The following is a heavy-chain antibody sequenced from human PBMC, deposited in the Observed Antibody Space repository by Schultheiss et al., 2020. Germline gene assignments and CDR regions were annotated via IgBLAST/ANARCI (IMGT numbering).Heavy chain of an antibody. J-gene: IGHJ4*02. V-gene: IGHV3-23*01. CDR2: MTGSSTSSRT. D-gene: IGHD6-13*01. CDR3: ATDKQAVGPPTFDY. CDR1: GFTLNRYA. Sequence: GGSLRLSCAASGFTLNRYAMSWVRQAPGKGLEWVATMTGSSTSSRTDYADFVKGRFTITRDESKNTLYLQMNRLTAEDTAVYYCATDKQAVGPPTFDYWGQGALVTVSS.